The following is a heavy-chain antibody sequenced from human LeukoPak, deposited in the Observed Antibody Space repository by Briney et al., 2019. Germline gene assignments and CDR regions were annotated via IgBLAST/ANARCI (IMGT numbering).Heavy chain of an antibody. CDR3: AKDHPVFDI. CDR2: IRSDGSEK. Sequence: GGSLRLSCAASGFTFGSYGMHWVRQAPGKGLEWVAFIRSDGSEKYYADSVKGRFTISRDNSKNTVFLQMNSLRTEDTAVYYCAKDHPVFDIWGQGAMVTVSS. J-gene: IGHJ3*02. CDR1: GFTFGSYG. V-gene: IGHV3-30*02.